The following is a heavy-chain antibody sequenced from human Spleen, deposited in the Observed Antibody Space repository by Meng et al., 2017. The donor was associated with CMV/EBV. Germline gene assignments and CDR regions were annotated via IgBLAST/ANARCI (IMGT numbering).Heavy chain of an antibody. CDR1: GFSFSSYC. Sequence: GESLKISCVASGFSFSSYCMHWVRQAPGKGLEWVAFIHYGTSDKYDADSVKGRFTISRDNSKNTLYQKMYSLRPEDTVVYYGAKPEYGSERYFISYWGQGTLVTVSS. D-gene: IGHD3-10*01. CDR3: AKPEYGSERYFISY. J-gene: IGHJ4*02. V-gene: IGHV3-30*02. CDR2: IHYGTSDK.